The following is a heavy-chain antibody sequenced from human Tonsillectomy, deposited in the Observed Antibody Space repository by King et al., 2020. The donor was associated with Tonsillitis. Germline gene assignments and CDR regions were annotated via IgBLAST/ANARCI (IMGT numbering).Heavy chain of an antibody. CDR2: IRRKIYGATR. D-gene: IGHD3-16*01. V-gene: IGHV3-49*03. Sequence: EVQLVESGGGLVQPGRSLRLSCTGSGFSFGDYGMTWFRQAPGKGLEWVGFIRRKIYGATREYAASVKGRFTISRDDSKSIPYLQVNSLKTEDTAVYYCSRNAYNPLRSFDYWGQGTRVTVSS. CDR1: GFSFGDYG. J-gene: IGHJ4*02. CDR3: SRNAYNPLRSFDY.